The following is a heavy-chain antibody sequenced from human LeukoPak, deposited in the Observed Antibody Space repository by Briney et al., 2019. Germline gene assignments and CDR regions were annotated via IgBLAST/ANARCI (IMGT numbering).Heavy chain of an antibody. D-gene: IGHD2-15*01. CDR1: GGSFSGYY. V-gene: IGHV4-34*01. Sequence: SETLSLTCAVYGGSFSGYYWSWIRQPPGKGLEWIGEINHSGSTNYNPSLKSRVTISVDTSRNQFSLKLSSVTAADTAVYYCGRASSGGSFDYWGQGTQVTVSS. J-gene: IGHJ4*02. CDR3: GRASSGGSFDY. CDR2: INHSGST.